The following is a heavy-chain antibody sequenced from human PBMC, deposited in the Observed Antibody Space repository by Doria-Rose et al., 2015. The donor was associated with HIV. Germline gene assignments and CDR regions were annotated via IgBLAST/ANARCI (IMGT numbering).Heavy chain of an antibody. V-gene: IGHV2-26*01. CDR1: GVSLSSPGMG. D-gene: IGHD6-13*01. J-gene: IGHJ4*02. Sequence: QESGPVLVKPTETLTLTCTVSGVSLSSPGMGVSWIRQPPGKALVWLANIFSDDERSYKTSLKSRLTISRGTSKSQVVLTMADTDPVDTATYYCARIKSSRWYHKYYFDFWGQGTLVIVSA. CDR3: ARIKSSRWYHKYYFDF. CDR2: IFSDDER.